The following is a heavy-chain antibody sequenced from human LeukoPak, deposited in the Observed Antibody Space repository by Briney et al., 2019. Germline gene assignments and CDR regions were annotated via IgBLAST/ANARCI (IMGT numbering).Heavy chain of an antibody. V-gene: IGHV3-30*18. Sequence: PGGSLRLSCAASGFTFSSYGMHWVRQAPGKGLEWVAVISYDGSNKYYADSVKGRFTISRDNSKNTLYLQMNSLRAEDTAVYYCAKDRNYYDSSGYLGRYFDYWGQGTLVTVSS. J-gene: IGHJ4*02. CDR1: GFTFSSYG. D-gene: IGHD3-22*01. CDR2: ISYDGSNK. CDR3: AKDRNYYDSSGYLGRYFDY.